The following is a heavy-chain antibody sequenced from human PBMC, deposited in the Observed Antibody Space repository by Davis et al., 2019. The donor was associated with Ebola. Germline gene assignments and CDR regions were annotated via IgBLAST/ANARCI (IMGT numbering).Heavy chain of an antibody. CDR2: IYYSGST. D-gene: IGHD3-3*01. J-gene: IGHJ6*02. V-gene: IGHV4-59*08. CDR1: GVSISSYY. CDR3: ERLEDGEWLFNGMDV. Sequence: SETLSLTCTVSGVSISSYYWSWIRQPPGKGLEWTGYIYYSGSTNYNPSLKSRVTISVDTSKNQFSLKLSSVTAADTAVYYCERLEDGEWLFNGMDVWGQGTTVTVSS.